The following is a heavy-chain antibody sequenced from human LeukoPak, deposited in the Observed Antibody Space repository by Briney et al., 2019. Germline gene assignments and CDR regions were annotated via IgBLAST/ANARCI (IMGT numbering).Heavy chain of an antibody. Sequence: SETLSLTCTVSGGSISSSSYYWGWIRQPPGKGLEWIGSIYYSGSTYYNPSLKSRVTISVDTSKNQFSLKLSSVTAADTAVYYCARVQLSSGWDYYYYYYGMDVWGQGTTVTVSS. J-gene: IGHJ6*02. CDR3: ARVQLSSGWDYYYYYYGMDV. D-gene: IGHD6-19*01. CDR2: IYYSGST. V-gene: IGHV4-39*07. CDR1: GGSISSSSYY.